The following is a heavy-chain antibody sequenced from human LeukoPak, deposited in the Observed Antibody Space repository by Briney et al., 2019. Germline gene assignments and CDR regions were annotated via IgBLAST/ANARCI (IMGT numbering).Heavy chain of an antibody. D-gene: IGHD3-10*01. CDR2: INHSGST. J-gene: IGHJ6*03. CDR3: ARIMVRGGPYYYYYYMDV. Sequence: SETLSLTCAVYGGSFSGYYWSWIRQPPGKGPEWIGEINHSGSTNYNPSLKSRVTISVDTSKNQFSLKLSSVTAADTAVYYCARIMVRGGPYYYYYYMDVWGKGTTVTISS. V-gene: IGHV4-34*01. CDR1: GGSFSGYY.